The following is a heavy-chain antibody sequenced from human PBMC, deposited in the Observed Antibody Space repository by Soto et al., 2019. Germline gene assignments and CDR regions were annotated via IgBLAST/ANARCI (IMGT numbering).Heavy chain of an antibody. Sequence: SETLSLTCSVSGGSISSGGYYWSWIRQPPGKGLQWIGYIYYSGTTYYNPSLKSRVTLSMDTSKNQFSLRLSSVTAADTAVYYCARGIGVFDSWGQGTLVTVSS. V-gene: IGHV4-30-4*08. CDR2: IYYSGTT. CDR1: GGSISSGGYY. D-gene: IGHD3-10*01. J-gene: IGHJ4*02. CDR3: ARGIGVFDS.